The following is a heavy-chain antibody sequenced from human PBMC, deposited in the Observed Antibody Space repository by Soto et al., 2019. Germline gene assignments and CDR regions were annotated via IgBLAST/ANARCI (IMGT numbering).Heavy chain of an antibody. D-gene: IGHD6-13*01. Sequence: SETLSLTCTVSGVSISSPHHNWSWIRQYPGKGLEWIGFIHYSGTTYYNPSLKSRATISVDTSKNQFSLKLSSVTAADTAVYYCASRYSSSWYVGYYYGMDVWGQGTTVTVSS. J-gene: IGHJ6*02. V-gene: IGHV4-30-4*01. CDR2: IHYSGTT. CDR3: ASRYSSSWYVGYYYGMDV. CDR1: GVSISSPHHN.